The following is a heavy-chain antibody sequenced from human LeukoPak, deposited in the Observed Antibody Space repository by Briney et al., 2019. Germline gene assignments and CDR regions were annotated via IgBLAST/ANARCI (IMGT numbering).Heavy chain of an antibody. CDR2: IKSKADGEIS. V-gene: IGHV3-15*01. D-gene: IGHD3-22*01. J-gene: IGHJ4*02. CDR3: TTTYHYDSSPGSLDY. CDR1: GFTFTSAW. Sequence: GGSLRLSCAASGFTFTSAWMNWVRQAPGKGLEWLGRIKSKADGEISDYAEPVKGRFTFSRDDSKNTLYLLMNSLKTEDTAVYYCTTTYHYDSSPGSLDYWGQGTLATVSS.